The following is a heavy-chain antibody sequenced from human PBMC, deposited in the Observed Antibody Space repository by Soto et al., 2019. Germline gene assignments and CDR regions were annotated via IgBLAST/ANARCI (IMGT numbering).Heavy chain of an antibody. J-gene: IGHJ4*02. CDR2: ISYDGNKK. CDR3: AKTGVSVVRGVPQGFDY. D-gene: IGHD3-10*01. CDR1: GFSFNSYG. Sequence: QMQLVESGEGVVQPGRSLRLSCAAAGFSFNSYGMHWVRQAPGKGREWVAFISYDGNKKCYGDSGKGRFTISRDNYNRTLYMEMHSLRPEYTAVYYCAKTGVSVVRGVPQGFDYWGQGTLVTVSS. V-gene: IGHV3-30*18.